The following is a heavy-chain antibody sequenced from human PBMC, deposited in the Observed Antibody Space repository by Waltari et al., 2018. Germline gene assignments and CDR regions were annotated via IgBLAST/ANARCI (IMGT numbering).Heavy chain of an antibody. CDR3: ARDPGPIVGAPDL. CDR1: GYTFTDYH. D-gene: IGHD1-26*01. Sequence: QEQLVQSGSEVKKPGASVRVSCQASGYTFTDYHLHWFRQTPGQGFEWMGWFNPKNCDSKSAEKFLGRVTMTRDTSINTVYLDLSGLRSDDTAVFFCARDPGPIVGAPDLWGQGTLVTVSS. V-gene: IGHV1-2*02. CDR2: FNPKNCDS. J-gene: IGHJ5*02.